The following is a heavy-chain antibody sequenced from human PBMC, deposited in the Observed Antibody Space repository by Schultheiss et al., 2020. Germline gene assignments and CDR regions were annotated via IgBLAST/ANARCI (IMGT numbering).Heavy chain of an antibody. V-gene: IGHV2-70*01. CDR3: ARMLYYYDSSGYYLFDY. CDR1: GFSLSTSGVG. CDR2: IDWDDDK. J-gene: IGHJ4*02. Sequence: SGPTLVKPTQTLTLTCTFSGFSLSTSGVGVGWIRQPPGKALEWLALIDWDDDKYYSTSLKTRLTISKDTSKNQVVLTMTNMDPVDTATYYCARMLYYYDSSGYYLFDYWGQGTLVNVSS. D-gene: IGHD3-22*01.